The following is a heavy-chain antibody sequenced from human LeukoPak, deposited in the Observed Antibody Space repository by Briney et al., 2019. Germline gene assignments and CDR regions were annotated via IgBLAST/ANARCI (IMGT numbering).Heavy chain of an antibody. D-gene: IGHD3-10*01. CDR1: GYTFTSYA. CDR2: INAGNGNT. J-gene: IGHJ4*02. CDR3: ARGSLWFGELLDPTFDY. Sequence: ASVKVSCKASGYTFTSYAMHWVRQAPGQRLEWMGWINAGNGNTKYSQKFQGRVTITRDTSASTAYMELSSLRSEDTAVYYCARGSLWFGELLDPTFDYWGQGTLVTASS. V-gene: IGHV1-3*01.